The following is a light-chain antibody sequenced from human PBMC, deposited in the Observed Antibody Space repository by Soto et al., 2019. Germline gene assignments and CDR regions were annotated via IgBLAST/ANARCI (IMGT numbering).Light chain of an antibody. J-gene: IGLJ3*02. CDR2: DNG. V-gene: IGLV1-51*01. CDR1: TSNIGENF. CDR3: GTWDSSLSSAV. Sequence: QSVLTQPPSLSAAPGQKVTISCFGSTSNIGENFVSWYQQFPGGAPKLLVYDNGKRPSGIPDRFSDSKSGTSDTLVITGLQTGDEADYYCGTWDSSLSSAVFGGGTKLTVL.